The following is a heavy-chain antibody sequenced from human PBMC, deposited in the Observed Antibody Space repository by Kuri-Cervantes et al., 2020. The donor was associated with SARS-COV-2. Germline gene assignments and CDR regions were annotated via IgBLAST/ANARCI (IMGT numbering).Heavy chain of an antibody. CDR2: LNNRGST. D-gene: IGHD3-3*01. Sequence: SCSVSVGSISSGNYYWSWIRQPAGKGLEWIGRLNNRGSTNYNPSLTSRVAMSVDTSKNQFSLNLSSVTAADTAVYYCARGLTISRFDPWGQGTLVTVSS. CDR1: VGSISSGNYY. J-gene: IGHJ5*02. CDR3: ARGLTISRFDP. V-gene: IGHV4-61*02.